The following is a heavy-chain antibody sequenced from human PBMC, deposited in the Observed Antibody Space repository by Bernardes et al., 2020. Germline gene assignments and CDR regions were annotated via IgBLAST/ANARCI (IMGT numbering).Heavy chain of an antibody. CDR3: AKVREFAVVTPAYFDY. CDR1: GFTFSSYA. Sequence: GGSLRLSCAASGFTFSSYAMSWVRQAPGKGLEWVSAISGSGGSTYYADSVKGRFTISRDNSKNTLYLQMNSLRAEDTAVYYCAKVREFAVVTPAYFDYWGQGTLVTVSS. CDR2: ISGSGGST. V-gene: IGHV3-23*01. J-gene: IGHJ4*02. D-gene: IGHD2-21*02.